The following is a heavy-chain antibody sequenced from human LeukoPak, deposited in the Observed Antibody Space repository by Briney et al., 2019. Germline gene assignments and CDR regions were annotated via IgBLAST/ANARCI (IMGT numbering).Heavy chain of an antibody. CDR3: ARTKGITGTTTFDY. V-gene: IGHV4-30-4*07. Sequence: SETLSLTCGVPGGSISSGGYSWSWIRQPPGKGLEWIGYIYYSGSTYYNPSLKSRVIISVDMSKNQFSLKLSSVTAADTAVYYCARTKGITGTTTFDYWGQGTLVTVSS. CDR2: IYYSGST. CDR1: GGSISSGGYS. J-gene: IGHJ4*02. D-gene: IGHD1-7*01.